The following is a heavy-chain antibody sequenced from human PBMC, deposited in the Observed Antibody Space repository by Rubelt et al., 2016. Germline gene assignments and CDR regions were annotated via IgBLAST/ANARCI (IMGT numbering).Heavy chain of an antibody. V-gene: IGHV3-66*01. CDR3: ARDKGGAARHFDY. J-gene: IGHJ4*02. Sequence: SGGSTYYADSVKGRFTISRDNSKNTLYLQMNSLRAEDTAVYYCARDKGGAARHFDYWGQGTLVTVSS. D-gene: IGHD6-6*01. CDR2: SGGST.